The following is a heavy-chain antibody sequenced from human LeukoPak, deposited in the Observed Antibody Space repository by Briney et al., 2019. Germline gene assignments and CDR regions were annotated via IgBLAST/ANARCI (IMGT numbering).Heavy chain of an antibody. D-gene: IGHD3-10*01. CDR3: AKDQAKPGDSPYYFDY. CDR1: GFTFTSYW. V-gene: IGHV3-7*01. CDR2: IKQDGSEK. Sequence: GGSLRLSCAASGFTFTSYWMSWVRQVPGKGLEWVANIKQDGSEKYYVDSVKGRFTISRDNSKNTLYLQMNSLRAEDTAVYYCAKDQAKPGDSPYYFDYWGQGTLVTVSS. J-gene: IGHJ4*02.